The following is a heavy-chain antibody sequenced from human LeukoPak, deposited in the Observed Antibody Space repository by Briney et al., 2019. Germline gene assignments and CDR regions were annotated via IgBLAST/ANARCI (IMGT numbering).Heavy chain of an antibody. D-gene: IGHD3-22*01. CDR3: AKGGYEYDSSGHNYFAY. Sequence: GGSLRLSCAASGFTFSSYAMHWVRQAPAKGLEWVAGISYDGSNKYYADSVKGRFTISRDNSKNTLYLEMNSLRAEHTPVYSCAKGGYEYDSSGHNYFAYWGQGSQVTVSS. CDR2: ISYDGSNK. V-gene: IGHV3-30*04. CDR1: GFTFSSYA. J-gene: IGHJ4*02.